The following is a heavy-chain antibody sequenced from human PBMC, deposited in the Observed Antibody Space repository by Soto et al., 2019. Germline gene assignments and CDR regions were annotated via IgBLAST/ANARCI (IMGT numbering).Heavy chain of an antibody. J-gene: IGHJ6*02. Sequence: EVQLVESGGGLVKPGGSLRLSCAASGFTFSNAWMSWVRQAPGKGLEWVGRIKSKTDGGTTDYAAPVKGRFTISRDYSKNTLYLQMNSLKTEDTAVYYCTTDTGYSSGWYGYYYYYGMDVWGQGTTVTVSS. CDR2: IKSKTDGGTT. V-gene: IGHV3-15*01. D-gene: IGHD6-19*01. CDR3: TTDTGYSSGWYGYYYYYGMDV. CDR1: GFTFSNAW.